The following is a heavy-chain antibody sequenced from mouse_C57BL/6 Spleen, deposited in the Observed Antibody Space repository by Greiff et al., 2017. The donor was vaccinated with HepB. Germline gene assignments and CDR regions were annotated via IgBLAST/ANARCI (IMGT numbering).Heavy chain of an antibody. CDR3: AREDTTVWYFDV. J-gene: IGHJ1*03. D-gene: IGHD1-1*01. CDR1: GYAFSSYW. CDR2: IYPGDGDT. Sequence: VQLQQPGAELVKPGASVKISCKASGYAFSSYWMNWVKQRPGKGLEWIGQIYPGDGDTNYNGKFKGKATLTADKSSSTAYMQLSSLTSEDSAVYFCAREDTTVWYFDVWGTGTTVTVSS. V-gene: IGHV1-80*01.